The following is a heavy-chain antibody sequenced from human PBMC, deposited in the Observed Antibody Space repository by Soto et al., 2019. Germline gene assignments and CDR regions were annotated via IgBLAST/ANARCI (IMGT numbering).Heavy chain of an antibody. CDR1: GGSFSGYY. D-gene: IGHD3-22*01. CDR2: INHSGST. J-gene: IGHJ4*02. CDR3: GRFVGWLLHYFDY. V-gene: IGHV4-34*01. Sequence: SETLSLTCAVYGGSFSGYYWSWIRQPPGKGLEWIGEINHSGSTNYNPSLKSRVTISVDTSKNQFSLKLSSVTAADTAVSYCGRFVGWLLHYFDYWGQGTLVTVSS.